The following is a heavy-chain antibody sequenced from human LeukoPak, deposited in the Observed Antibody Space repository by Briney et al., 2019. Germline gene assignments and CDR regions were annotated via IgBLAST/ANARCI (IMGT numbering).Heavy chain of an antibody. CDR1: GFTVGSNT. CDR3: ARGGSYFDISGYYFY. J-gene: IGHJ4*02. D-gene: IGHD3-22*01. Sequence: GGSLRLSCAASGFTVGSNTMSWVRQAPGKGLEWVSIIYSGGSTSYADSVKGRFTISRDNSKNTLYLQINSLRTEDTAVYYCARGGSYFDISGYYFYWGQGTLVTVSS. CDR2: IYSGGST. V-gene: IGHV3-66*01.